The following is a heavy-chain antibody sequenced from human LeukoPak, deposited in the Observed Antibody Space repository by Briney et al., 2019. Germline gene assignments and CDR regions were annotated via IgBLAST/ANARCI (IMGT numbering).Heavy chain of an antibody. CDR3: AKDSGVYYVDYYYMDV. J-gene: IGHJ6*03. Sequence: GGSLRLSCAASGFTFSSYAMHWVRQAPGKGLEWVAVISYDGSNKYYADSVKGRFTISRDTSKNTLYLQMNSLRPEDTAVFYCAKDSGVYYVDYYYMDVWGKGTTVTVSS. V-gene: IGHV3-30-3*02. CDR2: ISYDGSNK. CDR1: GFTFSSYA. D-gene: IGHD3-22*01.